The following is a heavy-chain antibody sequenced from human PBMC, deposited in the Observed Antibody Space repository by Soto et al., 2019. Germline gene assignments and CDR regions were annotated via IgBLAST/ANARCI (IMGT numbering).Heavy chain of an antibody. D-gene: IGHD3-16*01. CDR1: GGSFSGYY. CDR2: INHSGST. J-gene: IGHJ4*02. Sequence: QVQLQQWGAGLLKPSETLSLTCAVYGGSFSGYYWSWIRQPPGKGLEWIGEINHSGSTNYNPSLKSRVTISVDTSKNQFSLKLSSVTAADTAVYYCARVVSERWYFDYWGQGTLVTVSS. V-gene: IGHV4-34*01. CDR3: ARVVSERWYFDY.